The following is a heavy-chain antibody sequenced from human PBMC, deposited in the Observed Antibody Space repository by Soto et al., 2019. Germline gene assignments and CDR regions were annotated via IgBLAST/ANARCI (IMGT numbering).Heavy chain of an antibody. J-gene: IGHJ1*01. V-gene: IGHV4-34*01. CDR3: ARIDPTSDYTIQH. CDR1: GGSFSGYY. CDR2: INHSGST. D-gene: IGHD5-12*01. Sequence: SETLSLTCAVYGGSFSGYYWSWIRQPPGKGLEWIGEINHSGSTNYNPSLKSRVTISVDTSKNQFSLKLSSVTAADTAVYYCARIDPTSDYTIQHWGQGTLVTVSS.